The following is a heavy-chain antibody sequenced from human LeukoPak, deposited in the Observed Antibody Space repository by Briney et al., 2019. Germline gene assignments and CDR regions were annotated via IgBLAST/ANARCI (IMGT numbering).Heavy chain of an antibody. Sequence: ASVQVSCKASGYSFSSYDISWARQAAGQGLEWMGWMNPNSGDTGYAQKFQGRVTMTRSTSISTAYMELSSLRSEDTAVYYCARGPYYGYVWGGYRYFDSWGQGTPVTVSS. D-gene: IGHD3-16*02. CDR3: ARGPYYGYVWGGYRYFDS. J-gene: IGHJ4*02. CDR2: MNPNSGDT. V-gene: IGHV1-8*01. CDR1: GYSFSSYD.